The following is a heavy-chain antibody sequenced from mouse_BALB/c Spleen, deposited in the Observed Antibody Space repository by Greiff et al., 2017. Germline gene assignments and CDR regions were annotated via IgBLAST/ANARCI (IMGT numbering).Heavy chain of an antibody. CDR1: GYTFTDYA. CDR3: ARSGGLRFPYFDY. Sequence: VQLQQSGAELVRPGVSVKISCKGSGYTFTDYAMHWVKQSHAKSLEWIGVISTYYGDASYNQKFKGKATMTVDKSSSTAYMELARLTSEDSAIYYCARSGGLRFPYFDYWGQGTTLTVSS. J-gene: IGHJ2*01. D-gene: IGHD2-4*01. CDR2: ISTYYGDA. V-gene: IGHV1S137*01.